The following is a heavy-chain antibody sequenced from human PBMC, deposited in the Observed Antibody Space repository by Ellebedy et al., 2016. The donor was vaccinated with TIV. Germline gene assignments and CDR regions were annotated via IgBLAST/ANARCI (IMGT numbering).Heavy chain of an antibody. CDR2: MNPKSGNT. Sequence: AASVKVSCKASGYTFTSYDINWVRQATGQGLEWMGWMNPKSGNTGYARKFQGRVTMTRNTSISTAYMELSSLRSEDTAVYYCARGVHSDAFDIWGQGTMVTVSS. D-gene: IGHD6-6*01. J-gene: IGHJ3*02. V-gene: IGHV1-8*01. CDR1: GYTFTSYD. CDR3: ARGVHSDAFDI.